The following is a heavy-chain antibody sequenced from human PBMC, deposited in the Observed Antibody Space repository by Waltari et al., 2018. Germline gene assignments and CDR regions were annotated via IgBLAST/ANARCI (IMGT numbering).Heavy chain of an antibody. CDR1: GFTFRGSW. V-gene: IGHV3-7*03. CDR3: ARGSAYYVRVWDY. Sequence: EVQLVESGGTLVQPGGSLRLSCAASGFTFRGSWMTWVRQAPGKGLEWVANIKADGSEQYYVDSVRGRFTISRDNAENSLYLQMNSLIADDTAVYYCARGSAYYVRVWDYWGQGTLVTVSS. D-gene: IGHD3-16*01. CDR2: IKADGSEQ. J-gene: IGHJ4*02.